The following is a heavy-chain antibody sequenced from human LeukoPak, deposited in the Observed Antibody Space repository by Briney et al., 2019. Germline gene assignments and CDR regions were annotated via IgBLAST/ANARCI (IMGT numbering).Heavy chain of an antibody. CDR3: AKTASSSGE. Sequence: GGSLRLSCAASGSTFSTTGMSWVRQAPGKGLEWVSGISGNSDKTYYTDSVKGRFSVFRDNSRNTLYLQMNNVRVEDTALYYCAKTASSSGEWGQGTLVTVSS. V-gene: IGHV3-23*01. D-gene: IGHD6-6*01. CDR1: GSTFSTTG. J-gene: IGHJ4*02. CDR2: ISGNSDKT.